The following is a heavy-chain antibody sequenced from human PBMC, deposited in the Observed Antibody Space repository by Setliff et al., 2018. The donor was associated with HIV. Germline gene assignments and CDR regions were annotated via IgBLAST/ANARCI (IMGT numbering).Heavy chain of an antibody. CDR2: IYTSGST. Sequence: SETLSLTCAVSGYSISSGYYWCWIRQPPGKGLEWIGRIYTSGSTNYNPSLKSRVTISLDTNQFFLNMSSVFAADTAVYYCARHRMGGGLFYYYMDVWGKGTTVTVSS. D-gene: IGHD3-16*01. V-gene: IGHV4-38-2*01. CDR1: GYSISSGYY. CDR3: ARHRMGGGLFYYYMDV. J-gene: IGHJ6*03.